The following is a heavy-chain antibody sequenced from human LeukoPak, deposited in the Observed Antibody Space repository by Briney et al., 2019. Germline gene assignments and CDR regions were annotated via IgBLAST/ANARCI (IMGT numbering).Heavy chain of an antibody. V-gene: IGHV3-21*01. CDR3: ARVRGVNGEAFDI. Sequence: GGSLRLSCAASGFTFTNYWMNWVRQAPGKGLEWVSSISGSSSYKYYADSVKGRFTISRDNAKNSLYLQMNSLRAEDTAVYYCARVRGVNGEAFDIWGQGTMVTVSS. CDR2: ISGSSSYK. J-gene: IGHJ3*02. D-gene: IGHD3-10*01. CDR1: GFTFTNYW.